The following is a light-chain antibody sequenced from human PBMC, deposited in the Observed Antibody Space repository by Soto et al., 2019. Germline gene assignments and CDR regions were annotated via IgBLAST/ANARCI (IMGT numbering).Light chain of an antibody. CDR3: QQRSNWRVT. J-gene: IGKJ4*01. Sequence: EVVFTQSPSTLSLSPGERATLSCRASQSVTSSYLAWYQQKPGQAPRLLIYGASSRATGIPARFSGSGSGTDFTLTISSLEPEDIAVYYCQQRSNWRVTFGGGTKVDIK. CDR2: GAS. CDR1: QSVTSSY. V-gene: IGKV3D-20*02.